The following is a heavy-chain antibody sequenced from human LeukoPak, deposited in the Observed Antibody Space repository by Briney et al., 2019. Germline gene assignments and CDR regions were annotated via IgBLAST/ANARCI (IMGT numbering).Heavy chain of an antibody. D-gene: IGHD2-8*02. CDR1: GFTFTNYY. CDR3: AREESGGYFDY. Sequence: GASVRVSCKASGFTFTNYYMHWVRQAPGQGLEWMGLISPTGSSTHYAQKFRGRVTITRDTSTTTVYMELSSLRSEDTAVYYCAREESGGYFDYWGQGTLVTVSS. J-gene: IGHJ4*02. CDR2: ISPTGSST. V-gene: IGHV1-46*01.